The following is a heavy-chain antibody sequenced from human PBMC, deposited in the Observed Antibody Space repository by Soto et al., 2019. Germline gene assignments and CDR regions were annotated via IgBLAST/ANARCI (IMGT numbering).Heavy chain of an antibody. Sequence: GGSLKISCKGSGYSFTSYWSSWVRQMPGKGLEWMGRIDPSDSYTNYSPSFQGHVTISADKSISTAYLQWSSLTASDTAMYYCARLNYYDRSEGYYGMGVWGQGTTVTVSS. J-gene: IGHJ6*02. CDR3: ARLNYYDRSEGYYGMGV. V-gene: IGHV5-10-1*01. D-gene: IGHD3-22*01. CDR2: IDPSDSYT. CDR1: GYSFTSYW.